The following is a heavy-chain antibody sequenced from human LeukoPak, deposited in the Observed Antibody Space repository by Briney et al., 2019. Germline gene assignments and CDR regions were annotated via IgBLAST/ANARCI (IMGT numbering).Heavy chain of an antibody. J-gene: IGHJ5*02. CDR2: IRYDGSNK. D-gene: IGHD1-14*01. CDR3: AKDTTPPKAGFDP. CDR1: GFNLSRNG. V-gene: IGHV3-30*02. Sequence: GGSLRLSCEASGFNLSRNGMHWVRQAPGKGLEWVAFIRYDGSNKYYADSVKGRFTISRDNSKNTLYLQMNSLRAEDTAVYYCAKDTTPPKAGFDPWGQGTLVTVSS.